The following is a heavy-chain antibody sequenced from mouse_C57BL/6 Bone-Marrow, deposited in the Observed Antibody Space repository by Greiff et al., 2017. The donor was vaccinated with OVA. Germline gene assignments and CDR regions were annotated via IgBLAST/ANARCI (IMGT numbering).Heavy chain of an antibody. CDR3: EQFITTVVAHFDY. CDR2: IHPNSGST. D-gene: IGHD1-1*01. CDR1: GYTFTSYW. J-gene: IGHJ2*01. V-gene: IGHV1-64*01. Sequence: QVHVKQPGAELVKPGASVKLSCKASGYTFTSYWMHWVKQRPGQGLEWIGMIHPNSGSTNYNEKFKSKATLTVDKSSSTAYMQLSSLTSEDSAVYYCEQFITTVVAHFDYWGQGTTLTVSS.